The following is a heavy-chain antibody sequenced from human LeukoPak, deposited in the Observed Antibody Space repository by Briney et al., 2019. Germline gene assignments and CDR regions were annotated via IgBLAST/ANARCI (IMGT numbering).Heavy chain of an antibody. CDR3: ARGYYYDSSGFDY. V-gene: IGHV3-53*01. Sequence: GGSLRLSCAASGFTVSSNYMSWVRQAPGKGLEWVSVIYNGGSTYYADSVRGRFTISRDNSKNTLYLQMNSLRAEDTAVYYCARGYYYDSSGFDYWGQGTLVTVSS. CDR2: IYNGGST. D-gene: IGHD3-22*01. CDR1: GFTVSSNY. J-gene: IGHJ4*02.